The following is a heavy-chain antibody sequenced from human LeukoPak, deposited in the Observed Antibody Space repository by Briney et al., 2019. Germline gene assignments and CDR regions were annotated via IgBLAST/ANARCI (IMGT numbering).Heavy chain of an antibody. CDR3: ARQYCSGGSCYWYFDL. V-gene: IGHV4-59*01. CDR2: IYYSGST. CDR1: GGSISGYY. J-gene: IGHJ2*01. D-gene: IGHD2-15*01. Sequence: SETLSLTCTVSGGSISGYYWSWIRQPPGKGLEWIGYIYYSGSTNYSPSLKSRVTISVDTSKNQFSLKLSSVTAADTAVYYCARQYCSGGSCYWYFDLWGRGTLVTVSS.